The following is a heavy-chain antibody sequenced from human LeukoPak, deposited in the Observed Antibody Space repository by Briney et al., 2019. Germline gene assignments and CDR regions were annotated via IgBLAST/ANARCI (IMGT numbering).Heavy chain of an antibody. CDR3: ARNPIAVAGDNWFDP. J-gene: IGHJ5*02. Sequence: SQTLSLTCAISGDSVSSNSAAWNWIRQSPSRGLEWLGRTYYRSKWYNDYALSVKSRISINPDTSKNQISLQLNSVTPEDTAVYYCARNPIAVAGDNWFDPWGQGTLVTVSS. CDR1: GDSVSSNSAA. D-gene: IGHD6-13*01. CDR2: TYYRSKWYN. V-gene: IGHV6-1*01.